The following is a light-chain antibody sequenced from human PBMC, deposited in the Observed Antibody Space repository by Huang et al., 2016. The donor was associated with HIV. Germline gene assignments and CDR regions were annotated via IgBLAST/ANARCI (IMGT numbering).Light chain of an antibody. Sequence: TMMTQSPSTLSLSPGQGATLSCRASQSVSTNLACYQQKPGQALRLLIYDASTRATGISARFRGSGSGTEFTLTISSLQSEDFAVYFCHQYSDWPITFGPGTTVDLK. CDR3: HQYSDWPIT. CDR1: QSVSTN. J-gene: IGKJ3*01. V-gene: IGKV3-15*01. CDR2: DAS.